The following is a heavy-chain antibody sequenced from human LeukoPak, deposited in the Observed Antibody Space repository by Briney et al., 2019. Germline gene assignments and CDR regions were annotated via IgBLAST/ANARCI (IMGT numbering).Heavy chain of an antibody. CDR2: SSAYNGNT. J-gene: IGHJ6*02. Sequence: GASVKVSCKASGHTFTNYGISWVRQAPGQGLEWMGWSSAYNGNTNYAQRLQGRVTMTADTSTSTAYMELRSLRSDDTAVYYCAREVTMVRGVITKYYYNGMDVWGQGTTVTVSS. D-gene: IGHD3-10*01. CDR3: AREVTMVRGVITKYYYNGMDV. V-gene: IGHV1-18*01. CDR1: GHTFTNYG.